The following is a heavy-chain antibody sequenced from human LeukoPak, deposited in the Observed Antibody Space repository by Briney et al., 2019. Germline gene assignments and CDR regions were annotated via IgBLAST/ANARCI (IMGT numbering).Heavy chain of an antibody. D-gene: IGHD2-15*01. CDR1: GFTFSSYE. J-gene: IGHJ6*02. CDR2: ISSSGSTI. Sequence: GGSLRLSCAASGFTFSSYEMNWVRQAPGKGLEWVSYISSSGSTIHYADSVKGRFTISRDNAKNSLYLQMNSLRAEDTAVYYCARVAPLPYCSGGSCYSSDYYYGMDVWGQGTTVTVSS. V-gene: IGHV3-48*03. CDR3: ARVAPLPYCSGGSCYSSDYYYGMDV.